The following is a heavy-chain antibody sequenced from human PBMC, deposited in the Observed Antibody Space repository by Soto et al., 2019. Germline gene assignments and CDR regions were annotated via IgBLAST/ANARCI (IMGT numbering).Heavy chain of an antibody. D-gene: IGHD2-2*01. CDR1: GGSISSSSYY. Sequence: SETLSLTCTVSGGSISSSSYYWGWIRQPPGKGLEWIGSIYYSGSTYYNPSLKSRVTISVDTSKNQFSLKLSSVTAADTAVYYCARSGGYCSSTSCYPYYYYMDVWGKGTTVTVSS. CDR2: IYYSGST. V-gene: IGHV4-39*01. J-gene: IGHJ6*03. CDR3: ARSGGYCSSTSCYPYYYYMDV.